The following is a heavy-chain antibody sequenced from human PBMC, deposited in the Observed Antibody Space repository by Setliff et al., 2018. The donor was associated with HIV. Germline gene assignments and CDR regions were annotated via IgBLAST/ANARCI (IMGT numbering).Heavy chain of an antibody. D-gene: IGHD6-13*01. CDR3: ASDITFSWYYH. CDR2: VYHSGST. J-gene: IGHJ4*02. V-gene: IGHV4-38-2*02. Sequence: PSETLSLTCTVSGYSVNSDYLWCWIRQPPGKGLEWIGSVYHSGSTYYNPPLKSRITISMDASKNQFSLRLNSLTAADTAIYYCASDITFSWYYHWGQGTLVTVSS. CDR1: GYSVNSDYL.